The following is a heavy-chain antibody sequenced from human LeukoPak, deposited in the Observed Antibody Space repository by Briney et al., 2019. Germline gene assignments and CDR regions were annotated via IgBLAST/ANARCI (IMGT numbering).Heavy chain of an antibody. J-gene: IGHJ5*02. Sequence: SETLPLTCTVSGGSVNNGGYYWSWIRQPPGKGLEWIGYIYYSGSTKYNPSLKSRVTISIDTSKNQFSLKLSTVTAADTAVYYCARALRVAISWFDPWGQGTLVTVSS. CDR2: IYYSGST. V-gene: IGHV4-61*08. CDR3: ARALRVAISWFDP. D-gene: IGHD3-3*01. CDR1: GGSVNNGGYY.